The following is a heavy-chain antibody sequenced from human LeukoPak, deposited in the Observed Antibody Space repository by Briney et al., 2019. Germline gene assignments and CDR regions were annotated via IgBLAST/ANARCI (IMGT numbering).Heavy chain of an antibody. CDR2: IYSGGST. D-gene: IGHD4-11*01. CDR1: GFTVSSNY. V-gene: IGHV3-53*05. CDR3: ATYSNWGWFDP. J-gene: IGHJ5*02. Sequence: PGGSLRLSCAASGFTVSSNYMSWVRQAPGKGLEWVSVIYSGGSTYYADSVKGRFTISRDNSKNTLYLQMNSLRAEDTAVYYCATYSNWGWFDPWGQGTLVTVSS.